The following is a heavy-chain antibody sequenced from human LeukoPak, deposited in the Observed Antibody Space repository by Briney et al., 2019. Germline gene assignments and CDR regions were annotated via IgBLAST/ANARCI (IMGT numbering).Heavy chain of an antibody. V-gene: IGHV4-31*03. CDR2: IYYSGST. J-gene: IGHJ4*02. D-gene: IGHD2-2*01. Sequence: PSQTPSLTCTVSGGSISSGGYYWSWIRQHPGKGLEWIGYIYYSGSTYYNPSLKSRVTISVDTSKNQFSLKLSSVTAADTAVYYCAREGLGYCSSTSCSEYYFDYWGQGTLVTVSS. CDR1: GGSISSGGYY. CDR3: AREGLGYCSSTSCSEYYFDY.